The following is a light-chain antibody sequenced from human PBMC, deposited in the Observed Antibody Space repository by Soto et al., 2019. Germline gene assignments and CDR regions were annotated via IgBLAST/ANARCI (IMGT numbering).Light chain of an antibody. CDR2: GAS. V-gene: IGKV3-20*01. CDR3: QVYGSSPWT. J-gene: IGKJ1*01. Sequence: EIVLRQSPGTLSLSPGERVTLSCRASQSVSSSYFAWYQQKPGRAPRLLIYGASSRATGIPDRFSGSGSGTDFTLTISRLEPTDSAVYYCQVYGSSPWTFGQGTKVEIK. CDR1: QSVSSSY.